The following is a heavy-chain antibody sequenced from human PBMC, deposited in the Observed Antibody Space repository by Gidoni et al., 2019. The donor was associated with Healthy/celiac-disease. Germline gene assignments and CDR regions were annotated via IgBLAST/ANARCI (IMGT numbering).Heavy chain of an antibody. J-gene: IGHJ6*02. CDR2: IYYSGSP. D-gene: IGHD3-9*01. CDR3: ARSRLTGYYFSLDYYYGMDV. CDR1: GGSLSSSSYS. V-gene: IGHV4-39*01. Sequence: QLQLQESGPGLVKPSATLSLTCTVSGGSLSSSSYSWGWIRQPPGKGLGWSGSIYYSGSPYYNPSLKSRVTISVDTSKNQFSLKLSSVTAADTAVYYCARSRLTGYYFSLDYYYGMDVWGQGTTVTVSS.